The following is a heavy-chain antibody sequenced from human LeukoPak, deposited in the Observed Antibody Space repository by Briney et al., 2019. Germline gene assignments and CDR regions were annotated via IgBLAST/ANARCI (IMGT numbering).Heavy chain of an antibody. CDR3: ARDHDSSFDY. Sequence: SETLSLPCTVSGDSISSYYWSWIRQPPGKGREWIGCIYFSGSTNYNPCLKSRVTISVDTSKNQFSLKLSAVTAADTAVYYCARDHDSSFDYWGQGTLVTVSS. CDR1: GDSISSYY. D-gene: IGHD6-19*01. CDR2: IYFSGST. J-gene: IGHJ4*02. V-gene: IGHV4-59*01.